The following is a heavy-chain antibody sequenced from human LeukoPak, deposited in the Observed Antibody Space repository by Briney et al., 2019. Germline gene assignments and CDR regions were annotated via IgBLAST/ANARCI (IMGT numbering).Heavy chain of an antibody. V-gene: IGHV4-59*01. D-gene: IGHD1-26*01. CDR2: IYYTGRT. J-gene: IGHJ3*02. CDR1: GASISSYY. CDR3: ARDGGSMAFDI. Sequence: PSETLSLTCTVSGASISSYYWSWIRQPPGKGLEWIGYIYYTGRTDYNPSLKSRVTISVDTSKNQFSLKLSSVTAADTAVYYCARDGGSMAFDIWGQGTMVTVSS.